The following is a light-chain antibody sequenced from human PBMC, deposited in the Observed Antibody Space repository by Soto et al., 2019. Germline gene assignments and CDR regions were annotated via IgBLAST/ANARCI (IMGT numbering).Light chain of an antibody. CDR1: SSNIGGNS. CDR3: GSWDSSLSAYV. V-gene: IGLV1-51*01. CDR2: DDN. Sequence: QSVLTQPPSVSAAPGQKVTISCPGSSSNIGGNSVSWYQQLPGTAPKLLIYDDNKRPSGIPDRFSGSKSGTSATLGITGFQTGDEADYYCGSWDSSLSAYVFGTGTKAPS. J-gene: IGLJ1*01.